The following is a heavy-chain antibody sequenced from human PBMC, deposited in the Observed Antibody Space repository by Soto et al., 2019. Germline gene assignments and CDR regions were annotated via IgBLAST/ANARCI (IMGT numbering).Heavy chain of an antibody. CDR3: AAVCLGIQLDCNDY. V-gene: IGHV1-58*01. CDR2: IVVGSGNT. D-gene: IGHD5-18*01. J-gene: IGHJ4*02. CDR1: GFTFTSSA. Sequence: QMQLVQSGPEVKKPGTSVKVSCKASGFTFTSSAVQWVRQARGQRLEWIGWIVVGSGNTNYAQKFQERVTITRDMSKSTAYMELSSLRSEDTAVYYCAAVCLGIQLDCNDYWGQGTLVTVSS.